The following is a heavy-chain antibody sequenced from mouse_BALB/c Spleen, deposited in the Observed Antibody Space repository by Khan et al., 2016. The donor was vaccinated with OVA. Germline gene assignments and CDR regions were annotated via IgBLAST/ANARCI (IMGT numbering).Heavy chain of an antibody. J-gene: IGHJ3*01. Sequence: QVQLQQPGAELARPGASVKMSCKTSGYTFSSYTIHWIKLRPGQGLEWIGYINPNNGYTNYNQKFKDKATLTADKSSTTVYMQLSSLTSDDSAMYNLGREGAYYRNEGWFSYRGQGNL. CDR3: GREGAYYRNEGWFSY. V-gene: IGHV1-4*01. D-gene: IGHD2-14*01. CDR1: GYTFSSYT. CDR2: INPNNGYT.